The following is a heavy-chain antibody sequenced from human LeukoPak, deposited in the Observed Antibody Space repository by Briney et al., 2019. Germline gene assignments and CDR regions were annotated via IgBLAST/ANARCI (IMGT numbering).Heavy chain of an antibody. D-gene: IGHD2-15*01. Sequence: SETLSLTCAVYGGSFSGYYWSWIRQPPGKGLEWIGEINHSGSTNYNPSLKSRVTISVDTSKNQFSLKLSSVTAADTAVYYCARSKATAAPGYYYYYMDVWGKGTTVTVS. J-gene: IGHJ6*03. CDR3: ARSKATAAPGYYYYYMDV. CDR2: INHSGST. CDR1: GGSFSGYY. V-gene: IGHV4-34*01.